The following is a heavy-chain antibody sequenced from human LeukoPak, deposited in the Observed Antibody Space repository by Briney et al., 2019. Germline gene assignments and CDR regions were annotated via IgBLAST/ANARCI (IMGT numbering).Heavy chain of an antibody. CDR1: GFSFRNYW. J-gene: IGHJ6*02. V-gene: IGHV3-74*03. D-gene: IGHD1-26*01. CDR2: LNSDETSA. CDR3: ARPGPATTNSYGIDV. Sequence: GGSLRLSCVISGFSFRNYWMQWVRQAPGRGLVWVSRLNSDETSATYADSVKGRFTISRGNAKNSLYLQMTSLRAEDTAVYYCARPGPATTNSYGIDVWGQGTTVTVSS.